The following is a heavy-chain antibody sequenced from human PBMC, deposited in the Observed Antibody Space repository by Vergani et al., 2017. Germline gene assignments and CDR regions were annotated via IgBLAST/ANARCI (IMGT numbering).Heavy chain of an antibody. Sequence: EVQLVESGGGLVQPGGSLRLSCAASGFTFSSYEMNWVRQAPGKGLEWVSYISSSGSTIYYADSVKGRFTITRDNAKNSLYLQMNSLRAEDTAVYYCAGGIYSYGSYFDYWGQGTLVTVSS. CDR2: ISSSGSTI. CDR1: GFTFSSYE. V-gene: IGHV3-48*03. J-gene: IGHJ4*02. CDR3: AGGIYSYGSYFDY. D-gene: IGHD5-18*01.